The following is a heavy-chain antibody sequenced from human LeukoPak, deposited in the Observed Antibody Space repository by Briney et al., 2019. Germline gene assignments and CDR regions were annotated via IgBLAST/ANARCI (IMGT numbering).Heavy chain of an antibody. V-gene: IGHV1-69*05. D-gene: IGHD4-11*01. CDR1: GGTFSSYA. CDR2: IIPIFGTA. J-gene: IGHJ4*02. Sequence: GASVKLSCKASGGTFSSYAISWVRQAPGQGLEWMGRIIPIFGTANYAHKFQGRVTITTNESTSTAYMELSSLRSEDTAVYYCVIGYSRNPYFFDYWGQGTLVTVSS. CDR3: VIGYSRNPYFFDY.